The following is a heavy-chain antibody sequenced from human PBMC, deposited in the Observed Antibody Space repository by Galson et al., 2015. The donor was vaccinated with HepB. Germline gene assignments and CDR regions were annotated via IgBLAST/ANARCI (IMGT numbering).Heavy chain of an antibody. D-gene: IGHD2-8*01. CDR3: IRHVGYYRPY. J-gene: IGHJ4*02. Sequence: SLRLSCAASGAIFSGSAIHWVRQAPGKGLERVGHIRPKEHFYATSYSASVGGRFTISRDDSKSTAFLHMNSLRVEDTAVYYCIRHVGYYRPYWGQGSLVTVSS. CDR2: IRPKEHFYAT. V-gene: IGHV3-73*01. CDR1: GAIFSGSA.